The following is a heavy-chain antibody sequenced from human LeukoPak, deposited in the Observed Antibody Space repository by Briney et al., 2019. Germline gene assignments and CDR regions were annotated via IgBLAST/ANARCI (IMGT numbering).Heavy chain of an antibody. Sequence: SETLSLTCAVYGGSFSGYYWSWIRQPPGKGLEWIGEINHSGSTNYNPSPKSRVTISVDTSKNQFSLKLSSVTAADTAVYYCARQNIAVAASYYFDYWGQGTLVTVSS. D-gene: IGHD6-19*01. V-gene: IGHV4-34*01. CDR1: GGSFSGYY. CDR2: INHSGST. J-gene: IGHJ4*02. CDR3: ARQNIAVAASYYFDY.